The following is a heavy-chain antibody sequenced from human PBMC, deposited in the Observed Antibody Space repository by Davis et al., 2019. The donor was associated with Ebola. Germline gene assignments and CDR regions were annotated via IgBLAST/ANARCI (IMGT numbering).Heavy chain of an antibody. Sequence: GESLKISCAASGFTFSSYWMNWVRQAPGKGLEWVANIKQDGSEKYYVDSVKGRFTISRDNAKDSLYLQMNSLRAEDTAAYYCAKSGFSFGVVKYHYGMDVWGKGTTVTVSS. CDR2: IKQDGSEK. CDR1: GFTFSSYW. V-gene: IGHV3-7*03. CDR3: AKSGFSFGVVKYHYGMDV. D-gene: IGHD3-3*01. J-gene: IGHJ6*04.